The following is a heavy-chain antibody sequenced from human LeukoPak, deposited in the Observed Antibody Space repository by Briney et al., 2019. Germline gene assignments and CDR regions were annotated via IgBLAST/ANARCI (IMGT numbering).Heavy chain of an antibody. CDR1: GYSFTSSW. CDR3: AIYSDTYYFDH. D-gene: IGHD1-26*01. CDR2: IYPGDSDT. J-gene: IGHJ4*02. V-gene: IGHV5-51*01. Sequence: GESLKISCKGSGYSFTSSWIGWVRQMPGKGLGLMGTIYPGDSDTRYSPSFQGQVTISADKSISTAYLQWSSLKASDTAMYYCAIYSDTYYFDHWGQGTLVTVSS.